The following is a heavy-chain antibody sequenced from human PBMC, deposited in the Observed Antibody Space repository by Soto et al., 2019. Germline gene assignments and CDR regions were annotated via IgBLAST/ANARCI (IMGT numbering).Heavy chain of an antibody. CDR1: GFTFSSYA. J-gene: IGHJ4*02. CDR2: ISGSGGST. V-gene: IGHV3-23*01. D-gene: IGHD3-16*02. Sequence: EVQLLESGGGLVQPGGSLRLSCAASGFTFSSYAMSWVRQAPGKGLEWVSAISGSGGSTYYADSVKGRFTISRDNSKNTLYLQMNSLRAEDTAVYYCAKAGDYVWGSYRYTVDYWGQGTLVTVSS. CDR3: AKAGDYVWGSYRYTVDY.